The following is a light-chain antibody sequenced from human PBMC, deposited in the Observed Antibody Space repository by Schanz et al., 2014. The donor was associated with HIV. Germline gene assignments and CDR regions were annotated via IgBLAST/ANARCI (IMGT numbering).Light chain of an antibody. J-gene: IGKJ1*01. CDR2: DAS. Sequence: DIVLTQSPDTLSVPPGERATLSCRASQSVSSYLAWYQQKPGQAPRLLIYDASNRAAGIPARFSGSVSGTEFTLTISSLQSEDFAVYYCQQYGNSPRTFGQGTKVEI. CDR1: QSVSSY. V-gene: IGKV3-15*01. CDR3: QQYGNSPRT.